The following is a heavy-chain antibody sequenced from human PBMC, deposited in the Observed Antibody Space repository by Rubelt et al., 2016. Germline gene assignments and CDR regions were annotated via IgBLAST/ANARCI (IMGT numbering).Heavy chain of an antibody. V-gene: IGHV3-7*03. Sequence: GKGLEWLDNIKQDGSEKYYMDSVKGRFTISRDNAKNSLYLQMNSLRAEDTAVYYCARDSGGLEDYFDYWGQGTLVTVSS. D-gene: IGHD3-16*01. CDR3: ARDSGGLEDYFDY. J-gene: IGHJ4*02. CDR2: IKQDGSEK.